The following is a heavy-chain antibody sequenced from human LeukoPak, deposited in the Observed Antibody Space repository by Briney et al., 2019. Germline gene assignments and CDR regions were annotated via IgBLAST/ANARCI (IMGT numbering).Heavy chain of an antibody. D-gene: IGHD3-10*01. Sequence: GSLRLSCAASGFTFSSYWMSWVRQAPGKGLEWVANIKQDGSEKYYVDSVKGRFTISRDNAKNSLYLQMNSLRAEDTAVYYCARDEWSTNLWFDGMDVWGQGTTVTVSS. CDR2: IKQDGSEK. V-gene: IGHV3-7*01. CDR1: GFTFSSYW. CDR3: ARDEWSTNLWFDGMDV. J-gene: IGHJ6*02.